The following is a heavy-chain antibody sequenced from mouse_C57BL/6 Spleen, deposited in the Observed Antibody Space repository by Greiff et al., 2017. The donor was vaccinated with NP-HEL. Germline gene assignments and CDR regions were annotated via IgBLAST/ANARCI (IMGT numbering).Heavy chain of an antibody. CDR3: ARNDGYYGYFDV. CDR1: GYTFTSYW. Sequence: QVQLQQPGAELVKPGASVKMSCKASGYTFTSYWITWVTQRPGQGLEWIGDIYPGSGSTNYNEKFKSKATLTVDTSSSTAYMQLSSLTSEDSAVYYCARNDGYYGYFDVWGTGTTVTVSS. D-gene: IGHD2-3*01. CDR2: IYPGSGST. V-gene: IGHV1-55*01. J-gene: IGHJ1*03.